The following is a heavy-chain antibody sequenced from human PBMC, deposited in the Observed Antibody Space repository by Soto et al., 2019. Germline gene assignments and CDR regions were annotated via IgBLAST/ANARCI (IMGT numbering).Heavy chain of an antibody. CDR1: GYSFTSYW. V-gene: IGHV5-51*01. Sequence: GESLKISCKGSGYSFTSYWIGWVRQMPGKGLEWMGIIYPGDSDTRYSPSFQGQVTISADKSISTAYLQWSSLKASDTAMYYCATRKIAAPIDALYPHCYDGMDVWGQGTTVTVSS. J-gene: IGHJ6*02. D-gene: IGHD6-13*01. CDR3: ATRKIAAPIDALYPHCYDGMDV. CDR2: IYPGDSDT.